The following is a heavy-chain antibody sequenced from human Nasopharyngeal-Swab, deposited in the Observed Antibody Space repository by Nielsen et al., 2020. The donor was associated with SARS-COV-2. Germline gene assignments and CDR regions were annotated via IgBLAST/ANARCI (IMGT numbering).Heavy chain of an antibody. CDR3: AREGILWFGEEMWLFFDY. J-gene: IGHJ4*02. CDR2: IYHSGST. D-gene: IGHD3-10*01. Sequence: RQAPGKGLEWIGYIYHSGSTYYNPSLKSRVTISVDRSKNQFSLKLSSVTAADTAVYYCAREGILWFGEEMWLFFDYWGRGTLVTVSS. V-gene: IGHV4-30-2*01.